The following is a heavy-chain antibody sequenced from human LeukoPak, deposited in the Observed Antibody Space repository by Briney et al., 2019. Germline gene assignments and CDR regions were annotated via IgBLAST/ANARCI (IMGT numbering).Heavy chain of an antibody. Sequence: GGSLRLSCAASGFTFSSYAMHWVRQAPGKGLEWVAVISYDGSNKYYADSVKGRFTISGDNSKNTLYLQMNSLRAEDTAVYYCAREKLDSFDYWGQGTLVTVSS. V-gene: IGHV3-30-3*01. J-gene: IGHJ4*02. CDR2: ISYDGSNK. CDR1: GFTFSSYA. D-gene: IGHD1-1*01. CDR3: AREKLDSFDY.